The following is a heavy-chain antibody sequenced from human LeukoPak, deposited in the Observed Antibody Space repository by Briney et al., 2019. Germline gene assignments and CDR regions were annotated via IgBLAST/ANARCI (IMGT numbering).Heavy chain of an antibody. CDR2: ISGSGGST. CDR1: GFTFSSYA. J-gene: IGHJ6*02. D-gene: IGHD3-3*01. V-gene: IGHV3-23*01. Sequence: GGSLRLSCAASGFTFSSYAMSWVRQAPGKGLEWVSAISGSGGSTYYADSVKGRFTISRDNSKNTLYLQMNSLKTEDTAVYYCTRALPYCDFWSGRSSNYYYYGMDVWGQGTTVTVSS. CDR3: TRALPYCDFWSGRSSNYYYYGMDV.